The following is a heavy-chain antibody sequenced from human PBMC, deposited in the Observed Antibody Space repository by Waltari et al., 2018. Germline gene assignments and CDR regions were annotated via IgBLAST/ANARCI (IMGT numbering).Heavy chain of an antibody. CDR3: ARAWKWERPPNDAFDI. CDR1: GGSISNYY. D-gene: IGHD1-26*01. J-gene: IGHJ3*02. Sequence: QVQLQESGPGLVKPSETLSLTCTVSGGSISNYYWSWIRQPAGKGLEWIGRIYTSGSTNYNPSLKSRVTMSIDTSKTQLSLKRSSVTAAETAVYYCARAWKWERPPNDAFDIWGQGTMVTVSS. CDR2: IYTSGST. V-gene: IGHV4-4*07.